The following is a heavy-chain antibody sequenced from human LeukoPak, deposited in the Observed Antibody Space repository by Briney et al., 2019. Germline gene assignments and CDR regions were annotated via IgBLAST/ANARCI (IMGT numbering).Heavy chain of an antibody. Sequence: PSETLSLTCAVSGGSISSYYWSWIRQPPGKGLEWIGYIYYSGSTYYNPSLKSRVTISVDRSKNQFSLKLSSVTAADTAVYYCARDREGSDFDYWGQGTLVTVSS. CDR3: ARDREGSDFDY. V-gene: IGHV4-59*12. J-gene: IGHJ4*02. CDR1: GGSISSYY. CDR2: IYYSGST.